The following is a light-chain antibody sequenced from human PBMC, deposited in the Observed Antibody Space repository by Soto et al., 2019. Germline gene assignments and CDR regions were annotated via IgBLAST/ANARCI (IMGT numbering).Light chain of an antibody. CDR2: GNN. CDR3: ATWDDSLNGYV. V-gene: IGLV1-44*01. Sequence: QSVLTQPPSASGTPGQRVIISCSGSSSNVGTNTVHWYQHLPGTAPKLLIYGNNQRPSGVPDRFSGSSSGTSASLATSGLRSEDESDYYCATWDDSLNGYVFGTGTKVTVL. J-gene: IGLJ1*01. CDR1: SSNVGTNT.